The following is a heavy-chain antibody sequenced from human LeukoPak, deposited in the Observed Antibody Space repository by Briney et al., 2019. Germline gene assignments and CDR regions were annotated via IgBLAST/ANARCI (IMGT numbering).Heavy chain of an antibody. CDR2: IKQDGSEK. CDR1: GFTFSSYW. CDR3: ARGMTTVSSFSVDI. Sequence: GGSLRLSCAASGFTFSSYWMSWVRQAPGKGLEWVANIKQDGSEKYYVDSVKGRFTISRDNAKNTLYLQMNSLRVEDTAVYYCARGMTTVSSFSVDIWGQGTMVTVSS. J-gene: IGHJ3*02. D-gene: IGHD4-17*01. V-gene: IGHV3-7*01.